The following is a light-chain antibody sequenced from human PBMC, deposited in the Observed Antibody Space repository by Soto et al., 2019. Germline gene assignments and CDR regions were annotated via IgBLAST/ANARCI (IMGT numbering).Light chain of an antibody. CDR2: GAS. J-gene: IGKJ1*01. Sequence: EIVMTQSPATLSVSPGERATLSCRASQSVSSNLAWYQQKPGQATRLLIYGASTRATGIPARFSGSGSGTEFTLTNSSLQSEDFAVYYCQQYNNWPPGTFGQGTKVEIK. V-gene: IGKV3-15*01. CDR3: QQYNNWPPGT. CDR1: QSVSSN.